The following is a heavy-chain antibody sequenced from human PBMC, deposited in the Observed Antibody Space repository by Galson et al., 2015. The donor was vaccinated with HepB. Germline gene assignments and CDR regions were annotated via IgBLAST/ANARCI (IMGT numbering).Heavy chain of an antibody. CDR3: ARGGGGYCSSTSCYRVQYYYYGMDV. Sequence: ETLSLTCTVSGGSVSSGSYYWSWIRQPPGKGLEWIGYIYYSGSTNYNPSLKSRVTTSVDTSKNQFSLKLSSVTAADTAVYYCARGGGGYCSSTSCYRVQYYYYGMDVWGQGTTVTVSS. V-gene: IGHV4-61*01. CDR1: GGSVSSGSYY. J-gene: IGHJ6*02. D-gene: IGHD2-2*02. CDR2: IYYSGST.